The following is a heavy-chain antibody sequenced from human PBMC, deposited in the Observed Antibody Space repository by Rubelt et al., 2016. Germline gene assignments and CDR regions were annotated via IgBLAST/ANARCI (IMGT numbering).Heavy chain of an antibody. CDR2: INHSGST. V-gene: IGHV4-34*01. J-gene: IGHJ4*02. Sequence: WGAGLLKPSETLSLTCAVYGGSFSGYYWSWIRQPPGKGLEWIGEINHSGSTSYNPSLKSRVTISVDTPKNQFSLKLSSVTAADTAVSYCARQSSSSWYEDYWGQGTLVTVSS. CDR3: ARQSSSSWYEDY. D-gene: IGHD6-13*01. CDR1: GGSFSGYY.